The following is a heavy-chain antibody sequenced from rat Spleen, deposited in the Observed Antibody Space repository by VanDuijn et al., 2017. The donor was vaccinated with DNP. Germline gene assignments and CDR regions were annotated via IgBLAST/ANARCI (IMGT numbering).Heavy chain of an antibody. D-gene: IGHD1-9*01. CDR3: ARRRTTYSRAMDA. J-gene: IGHJ4*01. V-gene: IGHV5-19*01. CDR2: ISPSGGST. CDR1: GFTFSNYG. Sequence: EVQLVESGGGLVQPGRSLKLSCAASGFTFSNYGMHWIRQAPTKGLEWVASISPSGGSTYYRDSVKGRFTISRDNAKSTLYLQMDSLRSEDTATYYCARRRTTYSRAMDAWGQGTSVTVSS.